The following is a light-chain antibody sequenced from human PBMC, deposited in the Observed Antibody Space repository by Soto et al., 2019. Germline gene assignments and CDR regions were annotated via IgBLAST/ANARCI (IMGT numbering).Light chain of an antibody. CDR2: GNT. CDR1: SSNIGAGYD. Sequence: QSVLTQPPSVSGAPGQRVTISCTGSSSNIGAGYDVHWYQQLPGRAPKLLIYGNTNRPSGVPDRFSGSKSGTSASLAITGLQAVDEADYYCLSFDSSLSVVFGGGTKLTV. J-gene: IGLJ2*01. CDR3: LSFDSSLSVV. V-gene: IGLV1-40*01.